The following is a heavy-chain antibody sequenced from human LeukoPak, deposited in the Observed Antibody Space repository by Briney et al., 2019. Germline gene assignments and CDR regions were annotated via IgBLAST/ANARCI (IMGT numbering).Heavy chain of an antibody. CDR3: ARDGYYYDSSGYYGFDY. J-gene: IGHJ4*02. D-gene: IGHD3-22*01. Sequence: SETLSLTCTVSGGSISSYYWRWIRQPAGKGLEWIGRIYTSGSTNYNPSLKSRVTMSVDTSKNQFSLKLSSVTAADTAVYYCARDGYYYDSSGYYGFDYWGQGTLVTVSS. CDR2: IYTSGST. CDR1: GGSISSYY. V-gene: IGHV4-4*07.